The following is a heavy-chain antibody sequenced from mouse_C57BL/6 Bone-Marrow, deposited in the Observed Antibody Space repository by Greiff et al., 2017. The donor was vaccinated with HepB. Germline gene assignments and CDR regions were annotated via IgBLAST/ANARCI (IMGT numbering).Heavy chain of an antibody. Sequence: QVQLQQSGAELMKPGASVKLSCKATGYSFTGYWIEWVKQRPGHGLEWIGEILPGSGSTNYNEKFKGKATFTADTSSNTAYMQLSSLTTEDSAIYYCARGPAIYYGPAWFAYWGQGTLVTVSA. D-gene: IGHD2-1*01. V-gene: IGHV1-9*01. J-gene: IGHJ3*01. CDR1: GYSFTGYW. CDR2: ILPGSGST. CDR3: ARGPAIYYGPAWFAY.